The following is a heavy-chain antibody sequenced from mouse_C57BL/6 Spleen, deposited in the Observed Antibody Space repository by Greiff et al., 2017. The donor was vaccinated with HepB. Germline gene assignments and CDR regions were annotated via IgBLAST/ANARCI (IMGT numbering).Heavy chain of an antibody. D-gene: IGHD1-1*01. CDR1: GFTFSSYA. Sequence: EVKVEESGEGLVKPGGSLKLSCAASGFTFSSYAMSWVRQTPEKRLEWVAYISSGGDYIYYADTVKGRFTISRDNARNTLYLQMSRLKSEDTAMYYCTRVRYYGSSYGGAMDYWGQGTSVTVSS. V-gene: IGHV5-9-1*02. J-gene: IGHJ4*01. CDR3: TRVRYYGSSYGGAMDY. CDR2: ISSGGDYI.